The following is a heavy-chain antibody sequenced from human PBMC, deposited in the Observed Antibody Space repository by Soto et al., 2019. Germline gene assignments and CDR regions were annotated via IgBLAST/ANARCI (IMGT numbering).Heavy chain of an antibody. CDR1: GFTFSVYS. D-gene: IGHD6-19*01. J-gene: IGHJ4*02. Sequence: EVQLVESGGDLVQRGGSLRLSCVASGFTFSVYSMNWVRQAPGKGLEWFSYITSDTKTIKYADSVKGRFTISRDNAKNSGYMQMHSLRDEDTAVYYCARSVEGRFDYWGQGTLVTVSS. CDR2: ITSDTKTI. CDR3: ARSVEGRFDY. V-gene: IGHV3-48*02.